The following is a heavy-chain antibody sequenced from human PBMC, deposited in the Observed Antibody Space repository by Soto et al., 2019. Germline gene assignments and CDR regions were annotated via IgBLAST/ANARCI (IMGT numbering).Heavy chain of an antibody. CDR2: IIPIFGTA. CDR3: ASSGGTAAGTEFDY. Sequence: QVQLVQSGAEVKKPGSSVKVSCKASGGTFSSYAISWVQQAPGQGLEWMGGIIPIFGTANYAQKFQGRVTITADESTSTAYMELSSLRSEDTAVYYCASSGGTAAGTEFDYWGQGTLVTVSS. D-gene: IGHD6-13*01. J-gene: IGHJ4*02. V-gene: IGHV1-69*01. CDR1: GGTFSSYA.